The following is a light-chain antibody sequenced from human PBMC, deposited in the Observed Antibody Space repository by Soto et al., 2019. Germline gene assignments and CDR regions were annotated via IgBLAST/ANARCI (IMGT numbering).Light chain of an antibody. V-gene: IGLV2-14*01. J-gene: IGLJ3*02. CDR2: EVS. CDR3: SSYTSSSTLNWV. CDR1: SSDVGGYNY. Sequence: QSALTQPASVSGSPGQSITISCTGTSSDVGGYNYVSWYQQHPGKAPKLMIYEVSNRPSGVSNRFPGSKSGNTASLTISGLQAEDEADYDCSSYTSSSTLNWVFGGGTKLTVL.